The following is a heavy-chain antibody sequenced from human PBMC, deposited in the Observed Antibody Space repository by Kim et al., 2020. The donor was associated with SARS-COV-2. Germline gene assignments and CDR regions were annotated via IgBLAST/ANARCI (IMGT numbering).Heavy chain of an antibody. CDR1: GGSIRSHY. CDR2: INYSGST. J-gene: IGHJ5*02. CDR3: ARCIRSSSGYNWFGP. V-gene: IGHV4-59*11. Sequence: SETLSLTCIVSGGSIRSHYWSWIRQPPGKGLEWIGYINYSGSTNHNPSLKSRVTISVDTSKNQFSLKLSSVTAADTAVYYCARCIRSSSGYNWFGPWGQGPLVTVST. D-gene: IGHD6-19*01.